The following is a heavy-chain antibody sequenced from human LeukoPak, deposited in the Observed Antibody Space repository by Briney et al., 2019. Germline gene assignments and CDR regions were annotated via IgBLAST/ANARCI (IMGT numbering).Heavy chain of an antibody. CDR2: MNPNSGNT. D-gene: IGHD1-26*01. Sequence: ASVKVSCKASGYTFTSYDINWVRQATGQGLEWMGWMNPNSGNTGYAQKFQGRVTMTRNTSISTAYMELSSLRSEDTAVYYCARGSRYEWELQPYAFDIWGQGTVVTVSS. CDR1: GYTFTSYD. V-gene: IGHV1-8*01. J-gene: IGHJ3*02. CDR3: ARGSRYEWELQPYAFDI.